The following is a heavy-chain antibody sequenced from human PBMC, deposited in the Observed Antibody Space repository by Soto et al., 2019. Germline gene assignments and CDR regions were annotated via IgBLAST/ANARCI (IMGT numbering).Heavy chain of an antibody. CDR1: GGSFRTYS. CDR3: ANGAVAGTPTSYYYYGMDV. CDR2: IIPIFGTV. Sequence: QVQLLQSGAEVKKPGSSVRVSCEASGGSFRTYSISWVRQAPGQGLEWMGEIIPIFGTVNYAQKFQGRVTITADEPTTTVYMDLRSLRSEDTAVYYCANGAVAGTPTSYYYYGMDVWGQGTTVTVSS. D-gene: IGHD6-19*01. V-gene: IGHV1-69*12. J-gene: IGHJ6*02.